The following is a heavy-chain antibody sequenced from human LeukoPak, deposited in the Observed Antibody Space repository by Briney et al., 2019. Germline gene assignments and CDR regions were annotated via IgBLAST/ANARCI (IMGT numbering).Heavy chain of an antibody. D-gene: IGHD2-15*01. CDR3: ARAYCCGGSCSASDY. J-gene: IGHJ4*02. V-gene: IGHV1-8*01. Sequence: ASVKVSCKASGYTFTSYDINWARQATGQGLEWMGWMNPNSGNTGYAQKFQGRVTMTRNTSISTAYMELSSLRSEDTAVYYCARAYCCGGSCSASDYWGQGTLVTVSS. CDR1: GYTFTSYD. CDR2: MNPNSGNT.